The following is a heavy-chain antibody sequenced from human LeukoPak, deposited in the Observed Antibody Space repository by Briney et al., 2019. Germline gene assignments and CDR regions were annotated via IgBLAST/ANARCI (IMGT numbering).Heavy chain of an antibody. J-gene: IGHJ6*03. Sequence: ASVNVSRKASGYTCTVYYMHWVRQAPGQGLEWMGRINPNSGGTNYAQKFQGRVTMTRDTSISTAYMELSRLRSDDTAVYYCARAGLGSTSYYYYYYMDVWGKGTTVTVSS. V-gene: IGHV1-2*02. CDR1: GYTCTVYY. D-gene: IGHD2-2*01. CDR2: INPNSGGT. CDR3: ARAGLGSTSYYYYYYMDV.